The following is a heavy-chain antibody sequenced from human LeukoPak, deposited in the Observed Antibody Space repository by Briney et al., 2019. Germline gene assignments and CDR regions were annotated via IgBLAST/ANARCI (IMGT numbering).Heavy chain of an antibody. CDR3: ARDFVSGSSDSFDI. D-gene: IGHD1-26*01. Sequence: GGSLRLSCAASGFTFSTYEMNWVRQAPGKGLEWVSYITSSGNTIYYADSVKGRFTISRDNAKNSLYLQMRSLRADDTAVYYCARDFVSGSSDSFDIWGQGTMVTVSS. CDR1: GFTFSTYE. J-gene: IGHJ3*02. CDR2: ITSSGNTI. V-gene: IGHV3-48*03.